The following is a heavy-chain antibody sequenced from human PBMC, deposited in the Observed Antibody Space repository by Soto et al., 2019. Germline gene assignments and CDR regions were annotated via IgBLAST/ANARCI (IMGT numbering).Heavy chain of an antibody. D-gene: IGHD3-3*01. J-gene: IGHJ5*02. V-gene: IGHV4-34*01. Sequence: SETLSLTCAVYGGSFSGYYWSWIRQPPGKGLEWIGEINHSGSTNYNPSLKSRATISVDTSKNQFSLKLSSVTAEDTAVYYCARGAGRRYYDFWSGYYTDNWFDPWGQGTLVTVS. CDR3: ARGAGRRYYDFWSGYYTDNWFDP. CDR1: GGSFSGYY. CDR2: INHSGST.